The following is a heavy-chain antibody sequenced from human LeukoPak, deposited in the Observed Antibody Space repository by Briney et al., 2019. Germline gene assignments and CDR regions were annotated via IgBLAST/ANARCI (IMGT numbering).Heavy chain of an antibody. CDR2: ISPYNGNT. V-gene: IGHV1-18*01. Sequence: GASVKVSCKASVYTFTSYGISWVRQAPGQGLEWMGWISPYNGNTNYAQKLQGRVTMTTDTSTSTAYMELRSMISDDTAVYYCARVYVYYYGMDVWGQGTTVTVSS. CDR3: ARVYVYYYGMDV. D-gene: IGHD3-10*02. CDR1: VYTFTSYG. J-gene: IGHJ6*02.